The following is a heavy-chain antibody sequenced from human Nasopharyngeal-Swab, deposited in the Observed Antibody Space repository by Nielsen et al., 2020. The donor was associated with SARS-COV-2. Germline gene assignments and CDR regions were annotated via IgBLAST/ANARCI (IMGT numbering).Heavy chain of an antibody. J-gene: IGHJ6*02. V-gene: IGHV3-30*18. Sequence: WIRQPPGKGLEWVAVVSYDGRHKSYADSVKGRFTVSRDNSKDTMYLQMSSLRAEDTAIYYCAKSLRGVSSSFGYYYGLDVWGQGTTVTVSS. D-gene: IGHD3-10*01. CDR2: VSYDGRHK. CDR3: AKSLRGVSSSFGYYYGLDV.